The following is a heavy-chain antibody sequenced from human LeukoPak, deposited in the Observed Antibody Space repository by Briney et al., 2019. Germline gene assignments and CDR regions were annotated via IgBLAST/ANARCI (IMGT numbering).Heavy chain of an antibody. CDR3: ARDRYYYGSGSYPYMDV. CDR2: IHTSGSI. J-gene: IGHJ6*03. D-gene: IGHD3-10*01. V-gene: IGHV4-4*07. CDR1: GGSISSYY. Sequence: SETLSLTCTVSGGSISSYYWSWIRQPAGKGLEWIGRIHTSGSINYSPSLKSRVTMSVDTSKNQFSLKLSSVTAADTAVYYCARDRYYYGSGSYPYMDVWGKGTTVTISS.